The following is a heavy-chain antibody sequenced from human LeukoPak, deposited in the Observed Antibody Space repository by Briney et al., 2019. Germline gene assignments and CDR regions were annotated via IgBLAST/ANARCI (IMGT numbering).Heavy chain of an antibody. J-gene: IGHJ4*02. Sequence: AGSLRLSCAASGFTFSRYDMSWARQAPGKGLEWVAFIRYDGSNKYYADSVKGRFTISRDNSKNTLYLQMNSLRAEDTAVYYCANNDAYYYDSSGYYPSDYWGQGTLVTVSS. CDR1: GFTFSRYD. V-gene: IGHV3-30*02. D-gene: IGHD3-22*01. CDR3: ANNDAYYYDSSGYYPSDY. CDR2: IRYDGSNK.